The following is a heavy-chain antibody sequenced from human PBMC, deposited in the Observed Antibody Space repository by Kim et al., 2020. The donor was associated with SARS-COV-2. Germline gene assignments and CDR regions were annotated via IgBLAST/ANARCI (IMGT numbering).Heavy chain of an antibody. CDR2: IIPIFGTA. D-gene: IGHD3-22*01. Sequence: SVKVSCKASGGTFSSYAISWVRQAPGQGLEWMGGIIPIFGTANYAQKFQGRVTITADESTSTAYMELSSLRSEDTAVYYCARPAIKIFNYYDSSERQFDYWGQGTLVTVSS. V-gene: IGHV1-69*13. CDR1: GGTFSSYA. CDR3: ARPAIKIFNYYDSSERQFDY. J-gene: IGHJ4*02.